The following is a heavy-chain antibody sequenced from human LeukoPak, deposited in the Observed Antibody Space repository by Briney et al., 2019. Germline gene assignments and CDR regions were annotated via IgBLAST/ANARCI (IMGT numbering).Heavy chain of an antibody. V-gene: IGHV3-33*01. Sequence: GGSLGLSCAASGFTFSSYGMHWVRQAPGKGLEWVAVIWYDGSNKYYADSVKGRFTISRDNSKNTLYLQMNSLRAEDTAVYYCARGGDIVVVPAAMGLFDYWGQGTLVTVSS. J-gene: IGHJ4*02. CDR2: IWYDGSNK. CDR1: GFTFSSYG. D-gene: IGHD2-2*01. CDR3: ARGGDIVVVPAAMGLFDY.